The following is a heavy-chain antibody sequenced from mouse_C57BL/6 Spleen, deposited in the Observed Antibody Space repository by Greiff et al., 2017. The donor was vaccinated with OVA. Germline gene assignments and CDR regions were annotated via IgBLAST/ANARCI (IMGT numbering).Heavy chain of an antibody. V-gene: IGHV5-6*02. CDR3: ARHDQFDY. J-gene: IGHJ2*01. Sequence: DVMLVESGGDLVKPGGSLKLSCAASGFTFSSYGMSWVRQTPDKRLEWVATISSGGSYTYYPDSVKGRFTISRDNAKNTLYLQMSSLKSEDTAMYYCARHDQFDYWGQGTTLTVSS. D-gene: IGHD2-3*01. CDR1: GFTFSSYG. CDR2: ISSGGSYT.